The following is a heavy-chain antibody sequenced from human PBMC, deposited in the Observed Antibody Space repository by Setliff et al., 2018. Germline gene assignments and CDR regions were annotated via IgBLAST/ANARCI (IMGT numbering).Heavy chain of an antibody. D-gene: IGHD4-17*01. V-gene: IGHV1-24*01. CDR2: FDPEDGET. CDR3: ARSVHGDYVRLRQNNWLDP. J-gene: IGHJ5*02. Sequence: ASVKVSCKVSGYTLTELSMHWVRQAPGKGLEWMGGFDPEDGETIYAQKFQGRVTMTEDTSTDTAYMELSSLRSEDTAVYYCARSVHGDYVRLRQNNWLDPWGQGTLVTVSS. CDR1: GYTLTELS.